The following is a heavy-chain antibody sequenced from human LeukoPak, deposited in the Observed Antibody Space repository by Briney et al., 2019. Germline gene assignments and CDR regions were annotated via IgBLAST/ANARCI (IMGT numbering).Heavy chain of an antibody. CDR2: ISSLGTTI. Sequence: GGSLRLSCAASGFTFSDYYMSWIRQAPGKGLESVSYISSLGTTIYYADSVKGRFTISRDNAKNSVYLQMNSLRAEDTAVYYCATELGVSAAAFDMWGQGTMVTVSS. V-gene: IGHV3-11*01. D-gene: IGHD6-13*01. CDR3: ATELGVSAAAFDM. J-gene: IGHJ3*02. CDR1: GFTFSDYY.